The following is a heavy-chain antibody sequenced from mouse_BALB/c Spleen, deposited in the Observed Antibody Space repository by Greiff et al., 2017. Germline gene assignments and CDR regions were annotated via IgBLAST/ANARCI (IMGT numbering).Heavy chain of an antibody. Sequence: EVMLVESGGGLVQPKGSLKLSCAASGFTFNTYAMNWVRQAPGKGLEWVARIRSKSNNYATYYADSVKDRFTISRDDSQSMLYLQMNNLKTEDTAMYYCVRHGYGSRYFDVWGAGTTVTVSS. D-gene: IGHD1-1*01. CDR1: GFTFNTYA. CDR3: VRHGYGSRYFDV. V-gene: IGHV10-1*02. CDR2: IRSKSNNYAT. J-gene: IGHJ1*01.